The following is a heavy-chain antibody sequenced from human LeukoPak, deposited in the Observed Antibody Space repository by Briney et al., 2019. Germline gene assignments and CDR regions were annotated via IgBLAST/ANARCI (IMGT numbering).Heavy chain of an antibody. V-gene: IGHV3-30*14. Sequence: GGSLRLSCAASGFTFSSYAMHWVRQAPGKGLEWVAVISYDGSNKYYADSVKGRFTISRDNAKNTVDLQMGSLRPEDMGVYFCARMDDYTNYYFDYWGQGTMVTVSS. CDR3: ARMDDYTNYYFDY. J-gene: IGHJ4*02. CDR2: ISYDGSNK. D-gene: IGHD4-11*01. CDR1: GFTFSSYA.